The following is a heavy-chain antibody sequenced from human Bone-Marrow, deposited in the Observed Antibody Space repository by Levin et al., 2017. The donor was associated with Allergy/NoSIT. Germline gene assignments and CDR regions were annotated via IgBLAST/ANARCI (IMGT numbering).Heavy chain of an antibody. V-gene: IGHV3-30*18. CDR2: ISYDGSNK. Sequence: SCAASGFTFSSYGMHWVRQAPGKGLEWVAVISYDGSNKYYADSVKGRFTISRDNSKNTLYLQMNSLRAEDTAVYYCAKVALGYYFDYWGQGTLVTVSS. D-gene: IGHD3-16*01. CDR1: GFTFSSYG. CDR3: AKVALGYYFDY. J-gene: IGHJ4*02.